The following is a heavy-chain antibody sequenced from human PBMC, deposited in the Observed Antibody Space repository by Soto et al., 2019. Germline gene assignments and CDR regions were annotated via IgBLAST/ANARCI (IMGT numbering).Heavy chain of an antibody. V-gene: IGHV1-18*04. CDR2: ISAFNGDT. D-gene: IGHD6-25*01. J-gene: IGHJ4*02. CDR1: GYTFTSYG. CDR3: TREAGWQRMVPYD. Sequence: QVQLVQSGTEVKKSGASVNVSCKAFGYTFTSYGFSWVRQVPGQGLEWLGWISAFNGDTQYAQTMKGRLTVTTDTSTTTVYMELRSLTPADTAVYYCTREAGWQRMVPYDWGQGTLVTVS.